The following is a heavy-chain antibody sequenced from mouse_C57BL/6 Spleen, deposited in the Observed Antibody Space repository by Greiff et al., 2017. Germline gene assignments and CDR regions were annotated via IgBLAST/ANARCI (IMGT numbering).Heavy chain of an antibody. Sequence: VQLQQSGAELVRPGASVTLSCKASGYTFTDYEMHWVKQTPVHGLEWIGAIDPETGGTAYNQKFKGKAILTADKSSSTAYMELRSLTSEASAVYYCTRDYGSSSDYFDYWGQGTTLTVSS. CDR3: TRDYGSSSDYFDY. J-gene: IGHJ2*01. V-gene: IGHV1-15*01. D-gene: IGHD1-1*01. CDR2: IDPETGGT. CDR1: GYTFTDYE.